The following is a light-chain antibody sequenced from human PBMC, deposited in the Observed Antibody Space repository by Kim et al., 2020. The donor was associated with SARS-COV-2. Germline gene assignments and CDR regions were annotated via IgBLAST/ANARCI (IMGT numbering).Light chain of an antibody. V-gene: IGLV1-51*01. Sequence: QSVLTQPPSVSAAPGQKVTISCTGSSSNIGDNYVSWYQQLPGTAPKLLIYDNNKRPSGMPDRFSGSKSGTSATLGITGLQTGDEADYYCGTWDSSLSAGVFGGGTKLTVL. CDR3: GTWDSSLSAGV. CDR2: DNN. J-gene: IGLJ2*01. CDR1: SSNIGDNY.